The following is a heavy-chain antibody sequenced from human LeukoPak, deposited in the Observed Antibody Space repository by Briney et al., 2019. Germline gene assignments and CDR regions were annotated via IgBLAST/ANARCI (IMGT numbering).Heavy chain of an antibody. V-gene: IGHV3-48*03. D-gene: IGHD5-24*01. CDR2: ISSSGSTI. CDR1: GFTFSSYE. Sequence: PGGSLRLSCAASGFTFSSYEMNWVRQAPGKGLEWVSYISSSGSTIYYADSAKGRFTISRDNAKNSLYLQMNSLRAEDTAVYYCVQEMATTSFDYWGQGTLVTVSS. J-gene: IGHJ4*02. CDR3: VQEMATTSFDY.